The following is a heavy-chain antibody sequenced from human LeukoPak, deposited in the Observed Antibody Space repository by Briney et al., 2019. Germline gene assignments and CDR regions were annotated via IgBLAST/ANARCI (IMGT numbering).Heavy chain of an antibody. CDR1: GFTFSSYG. Sequence: GGSLRLSCAASGFTFSSYGMHWVRQAPGKGLEWVAVISYDRSNKYYADSVKGRFTISRDNSKNTLYLQMNSLRAEDTAVYYCAKDLLYTYYYGSGSYSQFDYWGQGTLVTVSS. D-gene: IGHD3-10*01. J-gene: IGHJ4*02. CDR2: ISYDRSNK. V-gene: IGHV3-30*18. CDR3: AKDLLYTYYYGSGSYSQFDY.